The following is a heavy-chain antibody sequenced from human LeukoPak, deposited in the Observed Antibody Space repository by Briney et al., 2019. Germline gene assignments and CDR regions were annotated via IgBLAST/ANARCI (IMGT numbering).Heavy chain of an antibody. Sequence: GGSLRLSCAASGFTFSSYAMSWVRQAPGKGLEWVSAISGSGGSTYYADSVKGRFTISRDNSKNTLYLQMNSLRAEDTAVYYCARDLLRGDYYGMDVWGQGTTVTVSS. D-gene: IGHD3-10*01. CDR1: GFTFSSYA. CDR3: ARDLLRGDYYGMDV. J-gene: IGHJ6*02. V-gene: IGHV3-23*01. CDR2: ISGSGGST.